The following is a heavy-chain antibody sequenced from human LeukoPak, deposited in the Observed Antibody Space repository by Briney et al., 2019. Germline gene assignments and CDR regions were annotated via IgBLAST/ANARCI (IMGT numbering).Heavy chain of an antibody. CDR3: ATAGGSSGYHNFDY. Sequence: SVKVSCKASGYTFTSYGISWVRQAPGQGLEWMGGIIPIFGTANYAQKFQGRVTITTDESTSTAYMELSSLRSEDTAVYYCATAGGSSGYHNFDYWGQGTLVTVSS. V-gene: IGHV1-69*05. CDR2: IIPIFGTA. J-gene: IGHJ4*02. D-gene: IGHD3-22*01. CDR1: GYTFTSYG.